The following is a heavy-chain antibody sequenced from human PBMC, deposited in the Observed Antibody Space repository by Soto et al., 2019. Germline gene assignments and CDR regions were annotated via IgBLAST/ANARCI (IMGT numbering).Heavy chain of an antibody. D-gene: IGHD3-10*01. CDR2: IIPIFGTA. J-gene: IGHJ6*02. CDR3: ARGSGSYYVDYYGMDV. V-gene: IGHV1-69*13. Sequence: GASVKVSCKASGGTFSSYAISWVRQAPGQGLEWMGGIIPIFGTANYAQKFQGRVTITADESTSTAYMELSSLRSEDTAVYYCARGSGSYYVDYYGMDVWGQGTTVTVYS. CDR1: GGTFSSYA.